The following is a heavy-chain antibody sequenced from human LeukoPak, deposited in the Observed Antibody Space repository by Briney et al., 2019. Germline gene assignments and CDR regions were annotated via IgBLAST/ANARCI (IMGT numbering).Heavy chain of an antibody. CDR2: IYYSGST. CDR1: GGSISSYY. CDR3: ARVDSSGYFDY. D-gene: IGHD3-22*01. V-gene: IGHV4-59*01. Sequence: SETLSLACTVSGGSISSYYWSWIRQPPGKGLKWIGYIYYSGSTNYNPSLKSRVTISVDTSKNQFSLKLSSVTAADTAVYYCARVDSSGYFDYWGQGTLVTVSS. J-gene: IGHJ4*02.